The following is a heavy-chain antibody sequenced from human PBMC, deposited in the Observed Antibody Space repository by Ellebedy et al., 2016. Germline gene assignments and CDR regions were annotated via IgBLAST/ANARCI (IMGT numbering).Heavy chain of an antibody. Sequence: SETLSLXXAVYGGSFSGYYWSWIRQPPGKGLEWIGEINHSGSTNYNPSLKSRVTISVDTSKNQFSLKLSSVTAADTAVYYCANLYSNQHDYWGQGTLVTVPS. CDR3: ANLYSNQHDY. D-gene: IGHD4-11*01. J-gene: IGHJ4*02. V-gene: IGHV4-34*01. CDR2: INHSGST. CDR1: GGSFSGYY.